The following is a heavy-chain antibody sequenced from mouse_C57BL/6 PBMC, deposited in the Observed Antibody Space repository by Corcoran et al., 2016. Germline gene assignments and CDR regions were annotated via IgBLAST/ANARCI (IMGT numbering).Heavy chain of an antibody. D-gene: IGHD1-1*01. Sequence: EVQLQQSVAELVRPGASVKLSCTASGFNIKNTYMHWVKQRPEQGLEWIGRIDPANGNTKYTPKFQGKATITADTSSNTAYLQLSSLTSEDTAIYYCLITTVVPYWYFDVWGTGTTVTVSS. CDR1: GFNIKNTY. J-gene: IGHJ1*03. CDR3: LITTVVPYWYFDV. CDR2: IDPANGNT. V-gene: IGHV14-3*01.